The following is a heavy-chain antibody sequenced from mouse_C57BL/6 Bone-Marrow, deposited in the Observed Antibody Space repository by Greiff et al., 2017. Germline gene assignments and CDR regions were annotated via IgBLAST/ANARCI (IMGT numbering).Heavy chain of an antibody. J-gene: IGHJ2*01. V-gene: IGHV1-64*01. Sequence: QVQLQQPGAELVKPGASVKLSCKASGYTFTSYWMHWVKQRPGQGLEWIGMIHPNSGSTNYNEKFKSKATLTVDKSSSTAYMQLSSLTSEDSAVYYCALTTVVATGYYFDYWGQGTTLTVSS. CDR1: GYTFTSYW. D-gene: IGHD1-1*01. CDR2: IHPNSGST. CDR3: ALTTVVATGYYFDY.